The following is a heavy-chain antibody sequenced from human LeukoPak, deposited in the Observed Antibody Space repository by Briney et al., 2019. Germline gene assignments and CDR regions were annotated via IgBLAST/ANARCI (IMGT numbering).Heavy chain of an antibody. CDR3: ARDKVDYYGSGSYVAFDI. CDR2: ISSSGSTI. Sequence: GGSLRLSCAASGFAFSSYSMNWVRQAPGKGLEWVSYISSSGSTIYYADSVKGRFTISRDNAKNSLYLQMNSLRAEDTAVYYCARDKVDYYGSGSYVAFDIWGQGTMVTVSS. J-gene: IGHJ3*02. D-gene: IGHD3-10*01. CDR1: GFAFSSYS. V-gene: IGHV3-48*04.